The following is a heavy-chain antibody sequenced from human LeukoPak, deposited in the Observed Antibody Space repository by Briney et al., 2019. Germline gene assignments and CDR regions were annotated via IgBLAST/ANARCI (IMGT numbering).Heavy chain of an antibody. D-gene: IGHD1-20*01. CDR2: IYPGDSDT. Sequence: GESLKISCKGSGYRFTSYWIGWVRQMPGKGLEWMGTIYPGDSDTRYSPSFQGQVTISADKSISTAYLQWSSLKASDTAMYYCARAITGTDRLVDYWGQGTLVTVSS. CDR3: ARAITGTDRLVDY. J-gene: IGHJ4*02. CDR1: GYRFTSYW. V-gene: IGHV5-51*01.